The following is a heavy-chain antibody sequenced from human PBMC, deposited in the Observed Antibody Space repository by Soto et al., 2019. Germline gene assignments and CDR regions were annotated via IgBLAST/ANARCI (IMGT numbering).Heavy chain of an antibody. V-gene: IGHV1-69*06. CDR3: ARWEWGAEDRYDPLGGDY. CDR2: IIPIFGTA. Sequence: QVQLVQSGAEVKKPGSSVKVSCKASGGTFSSYAISWVRQAPGQGLEWMGGIIPIFGTANYAQKFQGRVTITADKSTSTAYMELSSLRSEDTAVYYCARWEWGAEDRYDPLGGDYWGQGTLVTVSS. CDR1: GGTFSSYA. D-gene: IGHD3-16*01. J-gene: IGHJ4*02.